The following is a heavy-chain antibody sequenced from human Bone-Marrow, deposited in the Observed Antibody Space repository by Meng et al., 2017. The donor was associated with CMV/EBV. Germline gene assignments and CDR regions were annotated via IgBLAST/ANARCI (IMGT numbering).Heavy chain of an antibody. V-gene: IGHV3-74*01. Sequence: GESLKISCAASGFTFSSYWMHWVRQAPGKGLVWVSRINSDGSSTSYADSVKGRFTISRDNAKHTLYLQMNSLRVEDTAVYYCVKDDNGYTGEGGSWGQGTLVTVSS. J-gene: IGHJ5*02. CDR2: INSDGSST. CDR3: VKDDNGYTGEGGS. CDR1: GFTFSSYW. D-gene: IGHD5-18*01.